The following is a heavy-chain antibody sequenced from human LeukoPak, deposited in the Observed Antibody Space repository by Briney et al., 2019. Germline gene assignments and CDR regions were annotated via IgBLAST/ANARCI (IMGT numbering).Heavy chain of an antibody. CDR1: GFTFSSYA. D-gene: IGHD7-27*01. J-gene: IGHJ4*02. V-gene: IGHV3-30-3*02. Sequence: GGSLRLSCAASGFTFSSYATHWVRQAPGKGLEWVAVISYDGSNKYYADSVKGRFTISRDNSKNTLYLQMNSLRAEDTAVYYCAKDFNWGLDYWGQGTLVTVSS. CDR2: ISYDGSNK. CDR3: AKDFNWGLDY.